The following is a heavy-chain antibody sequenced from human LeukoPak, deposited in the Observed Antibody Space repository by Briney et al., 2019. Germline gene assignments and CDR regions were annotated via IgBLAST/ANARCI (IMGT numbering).Heavy chain of an antibody. J-gene: IGHJ4*02. CDR2: ILYSGTT. Sequence: SETLSLTCTVSGGSISSYYWSWIRQPPGKGLEWIGYILYSGTTYYNPSLKSRVTMSVDTSKNQFSLKLTSVTAADTAVYYCARVSSGYIDYWGQGTLVTVSS. CDR1: GGSISSYY. V-gene: IGHV4-59*01. CDR3: ARVSSGYIDY. D-gene: IGHD3-22*01.